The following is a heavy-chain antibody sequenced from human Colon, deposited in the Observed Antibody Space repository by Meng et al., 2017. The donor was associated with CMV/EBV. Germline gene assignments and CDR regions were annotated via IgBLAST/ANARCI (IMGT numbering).Heavy chain of an antibody. J-gene: IGHJ4*02. Sequence: EVQLVEAGGGLFQPGGSLRLSGAASGFIVSNISMSWVRQAPGKGLEWVAAIHGSGTTHYADSVRGRFTISRDSSKNTLYLQMNSLRVEDSATYHCARDPGHSASITYDYWGQGILVTVSS. D-gene: IGHD1-20*01. CDR2: IHGSGTT. V-gene: IGHV3-66*01. CDR3: ARDPGHSASITYDY. CDR1: GFIVSNIS.